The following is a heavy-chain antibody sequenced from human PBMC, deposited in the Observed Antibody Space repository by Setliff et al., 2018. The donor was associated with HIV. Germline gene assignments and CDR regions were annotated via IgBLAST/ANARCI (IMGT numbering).Heavy chain of an antibody. CDR2: IYFTGSS. V-gene: IGHV4-59*12. D-gene: IGHD1-26*01. Sequence: SETLSLTCTVSGGSISTYYWSWIRQPPGKGLEWIGSIYFTGSSDNNPSLKSRVTLSVDTSKHQFSLKLSSVTAADTAVYYCARDRVGSRHDAFEIWGQGTMVTVSS. CDR3: ARDRVGSRHDAFEI. CDR1: GGSISTYY. J-gene: IGHJ3*02.